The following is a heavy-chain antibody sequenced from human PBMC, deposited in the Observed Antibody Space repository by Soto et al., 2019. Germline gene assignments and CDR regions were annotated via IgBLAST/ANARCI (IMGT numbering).Heavy chain of an antibody. CDR3: ARLSAYYDFWSGYDPYYFDY. V-gene: IGHV1-46*03. Sequence: ASVKVSCKASGYTFTSYYMHWVRQAPGQGLEWMGIINPSGGSTSYAQKFQGRVTMTRDTSTSTVYMELSSLRSGDTAVYYCARLSAYYDFWSGYDPYYFDYWGQGTLVTVSS. D-gene: IGHD3-3*01. J-gene: IGHJ4*02. CDR2: INPSGGST. CDR1: GYTFTSYY.